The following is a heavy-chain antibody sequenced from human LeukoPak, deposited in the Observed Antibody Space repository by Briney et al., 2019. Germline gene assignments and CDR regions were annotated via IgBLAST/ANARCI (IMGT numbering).Heavy chain of an antibody. CDR2: TYYRSKWYN. CDR3: VRDSGYGLDAFDI. Sequence: SQTLSLTCAISGDSVSSNSAAWNWIRQSPSRGLVWLGRTYYRSKWYNDYPVFMKSRITINPDTPKNQFSLQLKSVTPEDTAVYYCVRDSGYGLDAFDIWGQGTKVTVSS. D-gene: IGHD5-12*01. V-gene: IGHV6-1*01. J-gene: IGHJ3*02. CDR1: GDSVSSNSAA.